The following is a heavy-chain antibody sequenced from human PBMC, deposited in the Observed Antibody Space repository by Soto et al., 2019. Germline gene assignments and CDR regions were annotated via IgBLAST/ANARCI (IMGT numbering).Heavy chain of an antibody. D-gene: IGHD3-22*01. CDR3: ARLAYDSSGSYTWGWHYFDY. CDR2: MSYSGST. V-gene: IGHV4-39*01. CDR1: GGSINSNSYY. J-gene: IGHJ4*02. Sequence: SETLSLTCTVSGGSINSNSYYWGWIRQPPGKGLEWIGSMSYSGSTYYNPSLKSRVTISLYTSRKQFSLELSSVTAADTAVYYCARLAYDSSGSYTWGWHYFDYWGQGTLVTVSS.